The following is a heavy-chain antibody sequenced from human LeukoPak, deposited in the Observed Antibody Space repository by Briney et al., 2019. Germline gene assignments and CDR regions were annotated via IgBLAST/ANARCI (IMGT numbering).Heavy chain of an antibody. J-gene: IGHJ3*02. D-gene: IGHD3-22*01. CDR1: GFIVSSYS. V-gene: IGHV3-53*01. CDR3: ARGGRGSAAVVAPRSFDI. CDR2: TYTGGNS. Sequence: GGSLRLSCAASGFIVSSYSMNWVRQAPGKGLEWVSVTYTGGNSYYADSVKGRFFISRDISKNTLYLQMNSLRAEDSALYYCARGGRGSAAVVAPRSFDIWGQGTMVTVSS.